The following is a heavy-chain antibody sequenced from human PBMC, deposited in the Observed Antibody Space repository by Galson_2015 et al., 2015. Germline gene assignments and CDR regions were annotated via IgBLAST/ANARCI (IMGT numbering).Heavy chain of an antibody. Sequence: SLRLSCAASGFTFSSYSMNWVRQAPGKGLEWVSSISSSSSYIYYADSVKGRFTISRDNAKNPLYLQMNSLRAEDTAVYYCARAHVGGSGWDTGGFWGQGTLVTVSS. CDR3: ARAHVGGSGWDTGGF. CDR2: ISSSSSYI. V-gene: IGHV3-21*01. J-gene: IGHJ4*02. D-gene: IGHD6-19*01. CDR1: GFTFSSYS.